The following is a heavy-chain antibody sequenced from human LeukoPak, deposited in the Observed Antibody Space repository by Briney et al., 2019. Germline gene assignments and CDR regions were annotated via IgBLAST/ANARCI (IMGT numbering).Heavy chain of an antibody. V-gene: IGHV5-10-1*01. J-gene: IGHJ3*02. CDR1: GYSFTSYW. D-gene: IGHD6-13*01. Sequence: GESLKISCKGSGYSFTSYWISWVRQMPGKGLEWMGRIDPSDSYTNYSPSFQGHVTISADKSISTAYLQWSSLKASDTAMYYCARHNGNGAPRRSWYWWEADAFDIWGKGTMATVS. CDR2: IDPSDSYT. CDR3: ARHNGNGAPRRSWYWWEADAFDI.